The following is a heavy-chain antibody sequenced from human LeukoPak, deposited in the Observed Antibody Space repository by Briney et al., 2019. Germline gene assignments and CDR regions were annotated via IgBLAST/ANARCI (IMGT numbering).Heavy chain of an antibody. CDR2: INHSGST. J-gene: IGHJ4*02. Sequence: PSETLSLTCTFSGDSISRYHWDWIRQPPGKGLEWIGEINHSGSTNYNPSLKSRVTISVDTSKNQFSLKLSSVTAADTAVYYCARTPYCSSTSCQGEDYWGQGTLVTVSS. D-gene: IGHD2-2*01. CDR1: GDSISRYH. V-gene: IGHV4-34*01. CDR3: ARTPYCSSTSCQGEDY.